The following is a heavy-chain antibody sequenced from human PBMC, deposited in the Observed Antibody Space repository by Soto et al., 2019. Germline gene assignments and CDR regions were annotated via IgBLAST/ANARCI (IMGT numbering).Heavy chain of an antibody. D-gene: IGHD5-12*01. CDR1: GDSFNDYY. CDR3: ARESGGATATLDYYYFYMDV. J-gene: IGHJ6*03. V-gene: IGHV1-2*02. Sequence: VQLVQSGAEVKKPGASVKVSCKTSGDSFNDYYIHWVRQAPGQGLEWMGWINPNGGVTKYAQKFRGRVTVTRDTSIRTAYMELSSLRSDATAVYYCARESGGATATLDYYYFYMDVWGKGTTVTVSS. CDR2: INPNGGVT.